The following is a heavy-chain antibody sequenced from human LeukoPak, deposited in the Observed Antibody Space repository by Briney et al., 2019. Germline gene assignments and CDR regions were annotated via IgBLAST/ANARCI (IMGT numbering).Heavy chain of an antibody. D-gene: IGHD2/OR15-2a*01. J-gene: IGHJ4*02. CDR1: GFTFSSYG. V-gene: IGHV3-23*01. CDR2: ISGSGGST. CDR3: AKDSAKKYDDY. Sequence: GGSLRLSCAASGFTFSSYGMSWVRQAPGKGLEWVSGISGSGGSTYYADSVKGRFTISRDNSKNTLYLQMNSLRAEATAVYYCAKDSAKKYDDYWGQGTLVTVSS.